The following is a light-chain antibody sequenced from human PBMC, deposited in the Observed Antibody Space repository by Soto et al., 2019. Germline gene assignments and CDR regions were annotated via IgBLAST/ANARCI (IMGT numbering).Light chain of an antibody. CDR1: QSISTH. CDR3: QQSYTAWWT. V-gene: IGKV1-39*01. Sequence: DIQMTQSPSSLTASVGDRVSITCRASQSISTHLSWYQQKPGKAPKLLIYAASSLQSWVPSSFTGSGSGTDFTLAISSLLHEDFATYYCQQSYTAWWTFGQGTKVEIK. CDR2: AAS. J-gene: IGKJ1*01.